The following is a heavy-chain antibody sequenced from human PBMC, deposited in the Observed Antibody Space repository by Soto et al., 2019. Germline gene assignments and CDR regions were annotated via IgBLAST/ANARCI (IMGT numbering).Heavy chain of an antibody. J-gene: IGHJ1*01. D-gene: IGHD1-26*01. CDR2: ISSSSSYI. CDR1: GFTFSSYS. CDR3: ARGSGSYLGYFQH. V-gene: IGHV3-21*01. Sequence: ESGGGLVKPGGSLRLSCAASGFTFSSYSMNWVRQAPGKGLEWVSSISSSSSYIYYADSVKGRFTISRDNAKNSLYLQMNSLRAEDTAVYYCARGSGSYLGYFQHWGQGTLVTVSS.